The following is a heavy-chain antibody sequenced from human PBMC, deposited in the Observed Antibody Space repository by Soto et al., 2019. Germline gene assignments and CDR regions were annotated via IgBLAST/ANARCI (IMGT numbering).Heavy chain of an antibody. CDR2: IYYSGST. D-gene: IGHD3-22*01. CDR3: ARVNSEAVLNYYDSSGQLGGYYFDY. J-gene: IGHJ4*02. V-gene: IGHV4-39*01. Sequence: PSETLSLTCTVSGGSISSSSYYWGWIRQPPGKGLEWIGSIYYSGSTYYNPSLKSRVTISVDTSKNQFSLKLSSVTAADTAVYYCARVNSEAVLNYYDSSGQLGGYYFDYWGQGTLVTVSS. CDR1: GGSISSSSYY.